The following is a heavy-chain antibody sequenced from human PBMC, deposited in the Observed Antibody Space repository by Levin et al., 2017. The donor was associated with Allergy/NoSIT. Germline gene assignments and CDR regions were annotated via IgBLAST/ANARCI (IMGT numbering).Heavy chain of an antibody. CDR2: INSDGSTT. CDR3: SRVTYAG. V-gene: IGHV3-74*01. J-gene: IGHJ4*02. Sequence: PGGSLRLSCAASGFTFSNYWMHWVRQAPGKGLVWVSRINSDGSTTSYADFVKGRFTISRDNAKNTLYLQMNSLGAEDSAVYYCSRVTYAGWGQGTLVTVSS. CDR1: GFTFSNYW. D-gene: IGHD2-2*01.